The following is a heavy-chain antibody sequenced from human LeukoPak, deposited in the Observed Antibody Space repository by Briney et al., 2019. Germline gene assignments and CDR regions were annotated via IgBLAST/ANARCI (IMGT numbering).Heavy chain of an antibody. J-gene: IGHJ4*02. Sequence: GASVKVSCKASGYTFTGYYMHWVRQAPGQGLEWMGRINPNSGGTNYAQKFQGRVTMTRDTSIGTAYMELSRLRSGDTAVYYCAVVVVAANAFDYWGQGTLVTVSS. CDR3: AVVVVAANAFDY. CDR1: GYTFTGYY. CDR2: INPNSGGT. D-gene: IGHD2-15*01. V-gene: IGHV1-2*06.